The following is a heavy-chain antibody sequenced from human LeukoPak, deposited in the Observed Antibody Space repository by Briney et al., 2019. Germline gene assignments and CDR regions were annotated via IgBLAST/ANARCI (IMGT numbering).Heavy chain of an antibody. V-gene: IGHV3-23*01. CDR1: GFTFSRYT. CDR2: FSSSGST. D-gene: IGHD3-22*01. J-gene: IGHJ4*02. CDR3: AKDGLDGRGYYYFDY. Sequence: GGSLRLSCAASGFTFSRYTMNWVRQAPRKGLEWVSVFSSSGSTHYADSVKGRFTISRDNSKNTLYLQMSSLRAEDTAVYYCAKDGLDGRGYYYFDYWGQGTLVTVSS.